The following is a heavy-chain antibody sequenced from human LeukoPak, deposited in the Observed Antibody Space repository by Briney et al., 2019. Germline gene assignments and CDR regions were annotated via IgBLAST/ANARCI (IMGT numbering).Heavy chain of an antibody. V-gene: IGHV3-48*02. D-gene: IGHD3-3*01. CDR2: ISSSSSTI. J-gene: IGHJ5*02. Sequence: GGSLRLSCSASGFTFNNYAMNWVRQAPGKGLEWVSYISSSSSTIYYADSVKGRFTISRDNAKNSLYLQMNSLRDEDTAVYYCARDSPYDFWSGYSNWFDPWGQGTLVTVSS. CDR3: ARDSPYDFWSGYSNWFDP. CDR1: GFTFNNYA.